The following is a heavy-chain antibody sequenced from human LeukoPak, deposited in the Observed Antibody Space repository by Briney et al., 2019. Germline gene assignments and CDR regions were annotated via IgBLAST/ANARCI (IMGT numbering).Heavy chain of an antibody. J-gene: IGHJ3*02. CDR2: ISSSSSYI. V-gene: IGHV3-21*01. Sequence: GGSLRLSCAASGFTFSSYSMNWDRQAPGKGLEWVSSISSSSSYIYYADSMKGRFTISRDNAKNTLYLQMNTLRAEDTAVYYCAIVGEYPDAFDIWGQGTMVTVSS. CDR1: GFTFSSYS. CDR3: AIVGEYPDAFDI. D-gene: IGHD3-16*01.